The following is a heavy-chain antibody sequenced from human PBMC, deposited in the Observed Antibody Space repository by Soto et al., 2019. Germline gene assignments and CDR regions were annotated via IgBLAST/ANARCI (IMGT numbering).Heavy chain of an antibody. CDR2: ISAYNGNT. CDR3: ALSLDVLVPAANGP. D-gene: IGHD2-2*01. J-gene: IGHJ5*02. CDR1: GYTFTSYG. Sequence: QVQLVQSGAEVKKPGASVKVSCKASGYTFTSYGISWVRQAPGQGLEWMGWISAYNGNTNYAQKLQGRVTMTTDTXXSTAYMELRSLRSDDTAVYYCALSLDVLVPAANGPWGQGTLVTVSS. V-gene: IGHV1-18*01.